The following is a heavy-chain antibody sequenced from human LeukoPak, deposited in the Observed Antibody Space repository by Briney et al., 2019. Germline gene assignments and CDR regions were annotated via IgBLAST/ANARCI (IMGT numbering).Heavy chain of an antibody. J-gene: IGHJ4*02. Sequence: GGSLRLSCAASGFTFSSYAMHWVRQAPGKGLEWVAVISYDGSNKYYADSVKGRFTISRDNSKNTLYLQMNSLRAEDTAVYYCARAGIVVVTAAQDYWGRGTLVTVSS. V-gene: IGHV3-30*04. CDR3: ARAGIVVVTAAQDY. CDR2: ISYDGSNK. CDR1: GFTFSSYA. D-gene: IGHD2-21*02.